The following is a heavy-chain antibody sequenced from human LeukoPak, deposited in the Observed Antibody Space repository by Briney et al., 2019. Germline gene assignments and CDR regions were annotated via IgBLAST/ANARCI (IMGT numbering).Heavy chain of an antibody. D-gene: IGHD3-10*02. Sequence: GGSLRLSCAASGLTFSSYGMSWVRQAPGKGLEWVSAISGSGGSTYYADSVKGRFTTSRDNAKNSLYLQMNSLRAEDTAVYYCAELGITMIGGVWGKGTTVTISS. J-gene: IGHJ6*04. CDR3: AELGITMIGGV. CDR1: GLTFSSYG. V-gene: IGHV3-23*01. CDR2: ISGSGGST.